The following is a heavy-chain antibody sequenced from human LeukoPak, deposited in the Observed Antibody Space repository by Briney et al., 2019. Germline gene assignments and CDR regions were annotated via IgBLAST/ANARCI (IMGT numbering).Heavy chain of an antibody. V-gene: IGHV3-48*01. J-gene: IGHJ4*02. CDR3: ARSTLGYCSSTSCSLDY. Sequence: PGGSLRLSCAASGFTFSSYSMSWVRQAPGKGLEWVSYISSSSSTIYYADSVKGRFTISRDNAKNSLYLQMNSLRAEDTAVYYCARSTLGYCSSTSCSLDYWGQGTLVTVSS. CDR2: ISSSSSTI. D-gene: IGHD2-2*01. CDR1: GFTFSSYS.